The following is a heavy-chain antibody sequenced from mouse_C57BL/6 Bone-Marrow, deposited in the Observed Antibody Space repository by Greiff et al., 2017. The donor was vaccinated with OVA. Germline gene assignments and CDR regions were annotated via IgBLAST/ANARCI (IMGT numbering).Heavy chain of an antibody. J-gene: IGHJ4*01. Sequence: DVHLVESGGGLVQPKGSLKLSCAASGFTFNTYAMHWVRQAPGTGLEWVARIRSKSSNYATYYADSVKDRFTISRNDSQSRHYLQMNDLKTEDTAMYYCVRDQGLDRYAMDYGGQGTSVTVSS. CDR3: VRDQGLDRYAMDY. CDR2: IRSKSSNYAT. V-gene: IGHV10-3*01. D-gene: IGHD3-2*02. CDR1: GFTFNTYA.